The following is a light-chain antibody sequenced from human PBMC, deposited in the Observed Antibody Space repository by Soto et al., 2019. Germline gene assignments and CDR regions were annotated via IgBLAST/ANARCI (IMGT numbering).Light chain of an antibody. Sequence: IQMTQSPSSLSASVGDRVTITCRASQCISNYLAWYQQKPGKVPKLLLYAAYTLQSGVPSRFSGSGSGTDFTLDISSLKPEDVATYYCQKDNSAPLTFGGGTKVEIK. CDR1: QCISNY. CDR2: AAY. V-gene: IGKV1-27*01. J-gene: IGKJ4*01. CDR3: QKDNSAPLT.